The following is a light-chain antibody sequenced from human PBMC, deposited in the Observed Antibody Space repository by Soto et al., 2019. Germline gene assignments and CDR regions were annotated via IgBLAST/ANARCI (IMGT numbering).Light chain of an antibody. CDR2: SAS. CDR3: QQRYSWLRA. J-gene: IGKJ1*01. CDR1: QSVASSY. V-gene: IGKV3D-20*02. Sequence: EVVLTQSPGTLSLSPGERVTLSCRASQSVASSYLAWYQQKPGRAPRLLFYSASSRATGIPDRFSGSGSGTDFTLTISSLESNDFAIYYCQQRYSWLRAFGPGTKVEVK.